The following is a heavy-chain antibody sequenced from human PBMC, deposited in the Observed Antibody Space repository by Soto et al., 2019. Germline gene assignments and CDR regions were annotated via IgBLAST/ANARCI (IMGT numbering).Heavy chain of an antibody. Sequence: QVQLQESGPGLVKPSETLSLTCAVSGDSISTYYCMWIRQPPGKGLESIGYLYYGRSANDNPSRTSRSTLSADTSTTPCSLTLSSMTASDTAVYYCALRSMAVVPQYWGQGTLVTVSS. D-gene: IGHD3-22*01. V-gene: IGHV4-59*01. CDR2: LYYGRSA. CDR3: ALRSMAVVPQY. J-gene: IGHJ4*02. CDR1: GDSISTYY.